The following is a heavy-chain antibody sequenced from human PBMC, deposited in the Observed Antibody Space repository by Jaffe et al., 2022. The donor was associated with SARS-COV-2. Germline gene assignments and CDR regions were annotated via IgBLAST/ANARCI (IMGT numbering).Heavy chain of an antibody. CDR3: ARGAKESGNGHYYGMDV. CDR2: IIPIFGTA. Sequence: QVQLVQSGAEVKKPGSSVKVSCKASGGTFSSYAISWVRQAPGQGLEWMGGIIPIFGTANYAQKFQGRVTITADESTSTAYMELSSLRSEDTAVYYCARGAKESGNGHYYGMDVWGQGTTVTVSS. V-gene: IGHV1-69*01. J-gene: IGHJ6*02. CDR1: GGTFSSYA. D-gene: IGHD4-4*01.